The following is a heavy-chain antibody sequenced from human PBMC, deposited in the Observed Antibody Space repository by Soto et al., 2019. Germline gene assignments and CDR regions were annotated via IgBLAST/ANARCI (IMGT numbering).Heavy chain of an antibody. CDR1: GYDFSTHW. CDR3: ARLFTAAAFWDYFDY. Sequence: PGESLQISCKASGYDFSTHWIGWVRHMPGKGLQWMAIIYPSDSDTKYSPSFQGHVTISVDKSISTAYLQWSGLQASDSAKYYCARLFTAAAFWDYFDYWGPGTLVTVSS. V-gene: IGHV5-51*01. CDR2: IYPSDSDT. J-gene: IGHJ4*02. D-gene: IGHD3-16*01.